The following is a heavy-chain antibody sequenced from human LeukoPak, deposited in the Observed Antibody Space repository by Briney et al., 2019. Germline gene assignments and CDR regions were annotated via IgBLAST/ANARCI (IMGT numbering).Heavy chain of an antibody. J-gene: IGHJ4*02. D-gene: IGHD3-22*01. CDR3: ARDGPAYYNSSGYSDY. CDR1: GFTFSNYE. Sequence: PGGSLRLSCAASGFTFSNYEMNWVRQAPGKGLEWVSYICYSGSTIYYADSVKGRLNTSRDNAKHALYLQMNSLRAEDTAVYDCARDGPAYYNSSGYSDYWGRGTRVTVPS. CDR2: ICYSGSTI. V-gene: IGHV3-48*03.